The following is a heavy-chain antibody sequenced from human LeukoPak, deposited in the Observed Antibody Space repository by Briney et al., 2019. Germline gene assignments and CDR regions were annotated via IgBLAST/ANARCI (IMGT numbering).Heavy chain of an antibody. CDR1: GYNFTSYW. Sequence: GESLKISCRGSGYNFTSYWIGWVRQVPGKGLEWMGVIYPGDSDTRYSPSFQGQVTISADKSIDTAYLQWSSLKASDTAIYYCARREGGRRNPWWFDPWGQGTLVTVSS. J-gene: IGHJ5*02. D-gene: IGHD2-15*01. V-gene: IGHV5-51*01. CDR3: ARREGGRRNPWWFDP. CDR2: IYPGDSDT.